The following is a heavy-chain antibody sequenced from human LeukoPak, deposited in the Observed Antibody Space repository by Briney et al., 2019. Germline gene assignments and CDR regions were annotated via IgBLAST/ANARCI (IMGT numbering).Heavy chain of an antibody. CDR3: ARAGLMGDIVVVPAAYYYFDY. Sequence: SETLSLNCTVSGYSISSGYYWDWIRQPPGKGLEWIGRIYHSGSTYYNPSLKSRVSISVDTSKNQFSLKLSPVTAADTAVYYCARAGLMGDIVVVPAAYYYFDYWGQGTLVTVSS. J-gene: IGHJ4*02. V-gene: IGHV4-38-2*02. D-gene: IGHD2-2*01. CDR1: GYSISSGYY. CDR2: IYHSGST.